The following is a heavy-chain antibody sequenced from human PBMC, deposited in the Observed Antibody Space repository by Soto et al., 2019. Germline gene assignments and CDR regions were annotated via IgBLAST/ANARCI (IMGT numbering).Heavy chain of an antibody. CDR2: IYHSGST. V-gene: IGHV4-30-2*01. D-gene: IGHD5-12*01. Sequence: QLQLQESGSGLVKPSQTLSLTCAVSGGSISSGGYSWSWIRQPPGKGLEWIGYIYHSGSTYYNPSLKSRVTVSVDRSKNQFSLKLSSVTAADTAVYYCASVEMATIGAFDPWGQGTLVTVSS. J-gene: IGHJ5*02. CDR1: GGSISSGGYS. CDR3: ASVEMATIGAFDP.